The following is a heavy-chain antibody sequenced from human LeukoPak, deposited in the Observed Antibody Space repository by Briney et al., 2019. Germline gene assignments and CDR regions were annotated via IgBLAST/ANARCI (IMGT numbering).Heavy chain of an antibody. CDR3: ARLWAAAGINWFDP. V-gene: IGHV4-59*08. CDR2: IYYSGST. D-gene: IGHD6-13*01. J-gene: IGHJ5*02. CDR1: GGSISSYY. Sequence: SETLSLTCTVSGGSISSYYWSWIRQPPGKGLEWIGYIYYSGSTNYNPSLKSRVTISVDTSKNQFSLKLSSVTAADTAVYYCARLWAAAGINWFDPWGQGTLVTVSS.